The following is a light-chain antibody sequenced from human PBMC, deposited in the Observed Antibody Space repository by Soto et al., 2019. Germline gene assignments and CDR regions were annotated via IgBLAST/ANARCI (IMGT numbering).Light chain of an antibody. CDR3: HSWDTGARVV. J-gene: IGLJ2*01. Sequence: QSVLTQSPSASASLGASVKLTCTLSSGHSSYAIAWHQQQPEKGPRYLMKLSSDGSHSKGDGIADRFSGSSSGAKGYLTIASLQAEEEADYYCHSWDTGARVVFGGGTKLTVL. V-gene: IGLV4-69*01. CDR2: LSSDGSH. CDR1: SGHSSYA.